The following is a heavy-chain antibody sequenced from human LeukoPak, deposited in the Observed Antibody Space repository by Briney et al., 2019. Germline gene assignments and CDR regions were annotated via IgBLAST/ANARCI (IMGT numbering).Heavy chain of an antibody. CDR3: ARGWPFEGSGSLFDY. D-gene: IGHD3-3*01. CDR1: GGSISSYY. J-gene: IGHJ4*02. V-gene: IGHV4-4*07. CDR2: IYTSGST. Sequence: SETLSLTCTVSGGSISSYYWSWIRQPAGKGLEWIGRIYTSGSTSTNPSLKSRVTMSVDTSKNQFSLKLSSVTAADTAVYYCARGWPFEGSGSLFDYWGQGTLVTVSS.